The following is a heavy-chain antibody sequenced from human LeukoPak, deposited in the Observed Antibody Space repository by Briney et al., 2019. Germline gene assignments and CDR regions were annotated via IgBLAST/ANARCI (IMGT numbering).Heavy chain of an antibody. CDR3: ARVYLERLTAGYFDH. V-gene: IGHV3-30*04. CDR2: ISDDGRHN. CDR1: GFTFSSYA. J-gene: IGHJ4*02. D-gene: IGHD2-8*01. Sequence: GGSLRLSCAASGFTFSSYAMHWVRQAPGKGLEWGAVISDDGRHNYYADSVKGRFTISRDNSKSTLYLQMNSLRDDDSAAYFCARVYLERLTAGYFDHWGQGTQVTVS.